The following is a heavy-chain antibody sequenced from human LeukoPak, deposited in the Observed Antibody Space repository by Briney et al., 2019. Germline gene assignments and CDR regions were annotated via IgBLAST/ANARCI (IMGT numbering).Heavy chain of an antibody. CDR3: AKDEDTWGYTILGY. Sequence: GGSLRLSCAASGFTFNRFGVHWVRQAPGKGLEWVAVISYDGSNKYYADSVKGRFTISRDNSKNTLYLQMNSLRAEDTAVYYCAKDEDTWGYTILGYWGQGTLVTVSS. CDR1: GFTFNRFG. J-gene: IGHJ4*02. V-gene: IGHV3-30*18. D-gene: IGHD5-12*01. CDR2: ISYDGSNK.